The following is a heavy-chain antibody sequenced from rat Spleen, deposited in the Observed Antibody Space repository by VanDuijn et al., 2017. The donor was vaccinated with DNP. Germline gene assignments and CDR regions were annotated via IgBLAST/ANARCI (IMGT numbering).Heavy chain of an antibody. Sequence: QVQLKESGPGLVQPSQTLSLTCTVSGFSLSNYGVIWIRQPPGKGLEWMGVIWGNGDTNYNSALKSRLSINRDTSKSQVFLKMNSLQSEDTTTYYCARGQYGGYPFDYWGEGVMVTVSS. D-gene: IGHD1-11*01. J-gene: IGHJ2*01. CDR3: ARGQYGGYPFDY. CDR2: IWGNGDT. V-gene: IGHV2-13*01. CDR1: GFSLSNYG.